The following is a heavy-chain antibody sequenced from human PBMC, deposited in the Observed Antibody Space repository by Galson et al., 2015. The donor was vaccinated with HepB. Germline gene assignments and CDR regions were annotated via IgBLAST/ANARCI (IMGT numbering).Heavy chain of an antibody. J-gene: IGHJ3*02. Sequence: SVKVSCKASGYTFTSYAMNWVRQAPGQGLEWMGWINTNTGNPTYAQGFTGRFVFSLDTSVSTAYLQISSLKAEDTAVYYCARDPTVTTEWDLEATEDAFDIWGQGTMVTVSS. CDR2: INTNTGNP. CDR3: ARDPTVTTEWDLEATEDAFDI. V-gene: IGHV7-4-1*02. CDR1: GYTFTSYA. D-gene: IGHD4-17*01.